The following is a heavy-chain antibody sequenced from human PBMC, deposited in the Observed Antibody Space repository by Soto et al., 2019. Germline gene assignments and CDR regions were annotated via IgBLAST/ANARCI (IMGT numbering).Heavy chain of an antibody. V-gene: IGHV3-49*03. CDR1: GFTFGDYA. D-gene: IGHD3-3*01. CDR3: TRGDPRERITIFGVVTEAFYYYYMDV. Sequence: GGSLRLSCTASGFTFGDYAMSWFRQAPGKGLEWVGFIRSKAYGGTTEYAASVKGRFTISRDDSKSIAYLQMNSLKTEDTAVYYCTRGDPRERITIFGVVTEAFYYYYMDVWGKGTTVTVSS. CDR2: IRSKAYGGTT. J-gene: IGHJ6*03.